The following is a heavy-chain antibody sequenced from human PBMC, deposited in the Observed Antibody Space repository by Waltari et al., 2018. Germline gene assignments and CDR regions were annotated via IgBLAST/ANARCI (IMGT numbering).Heavy chain of an antibody. V-gene: IGHV3-72*01. CDR3: VRARAVLPAAWDS. CDR1: GFTLRYHH. J-gene: IGHJ4*02. D-gene: IGHD2-2*01. Sequence: EVQLVESGGGLAQRGGARGLSCAAAGFTLRYHHQSIGRRAHGEGLEGVGRTRRKVNGSTTKSAASVKGRFIVSRDDSQNSLYLQMNSLKTEDTAVYYCVRARAVLPAAWDSWGRGTLVTVSS. CDR2: TRRKVNGSTT.